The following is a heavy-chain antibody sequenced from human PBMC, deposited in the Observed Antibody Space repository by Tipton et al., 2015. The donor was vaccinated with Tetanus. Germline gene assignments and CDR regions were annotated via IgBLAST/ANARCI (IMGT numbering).Heavy chain of an antibody. CDR3: ARGMDYDSSGIDDF. D-gene: IGHD3-22*01. Sequence: QLVQSGGEVKKPGASVKVSCKASGYTFTSYAVTWVRQAPGQGLEWMGWISGYNGNTNFTQKFQGRLTMTRDTSTSTAYMEVSRLRSDDTAIYYCARGMDYDSSGIDDFWGQGTLVTVSS. CDR2: ISGYNGNT. CDR1: GYTFTSYA. J-gene: IGHJ4*02. V-gene: IGHV1-18*01.